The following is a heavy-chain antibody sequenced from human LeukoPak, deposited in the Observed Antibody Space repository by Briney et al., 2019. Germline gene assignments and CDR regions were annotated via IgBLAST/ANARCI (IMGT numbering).Heavy chain of an antibody. V-gene: IGHV4-59*08. J-gene: IGHJ4*02. D-gene: IGHD2-15*01. Sequence: SETLSLTCTVSGGSISSYYWNWIRQPPGKGLEWIGYSYYSGSTNYNPSLKSRVTISVDTSKNQFSLKLSSVTAADTAVYYCASSYYSGGSCYPYYFDYWGQGTLVTVSS. CDR2: SYYSGST. CDR1: GGSISSYY. CDR3: ASSYYSGGSCYPYYFDY.